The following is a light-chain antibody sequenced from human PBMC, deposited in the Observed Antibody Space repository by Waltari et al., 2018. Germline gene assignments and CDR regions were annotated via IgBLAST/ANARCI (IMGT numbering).Light chain of an antibody. Sequence: DIVMTQSPDSLAVSLGERATINCKSSQSVLFSSNNKNYLAWYQQRPGHPPKLLFYWASTRESGVPDRFSGSGSGTDFTLTISSLQAEDVAVYYCQQYYSTPLAFGQGTRVEIK. CDR1: QSVLFSSNNKNY. J-gene: IGKJ1*01. V-gene: IGKV4-1*01. CDR2: WAS. CDR3: QQYYSTPLA.